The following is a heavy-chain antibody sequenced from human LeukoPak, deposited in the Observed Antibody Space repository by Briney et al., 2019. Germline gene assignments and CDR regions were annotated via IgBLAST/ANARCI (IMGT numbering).Heavy chain of an antibody. CDR3: ARGRVVAGFYYYYMDV. J-gene: IGHJ6*03. Sequence: ASVKVSCKASGYTFTSYGISWVRQAPGQGLEWMGWISAYNGNTNYAQKLQGRVTMTTDTSTSTAYMELRSLRSDDTAVYYCARGRVVAGFYYYYMDVWGKGTTVTISS. D-gene: IGHD2-15*01. CDR1: GYTFTSYG. V-gene: IGHV1-18*01. CDR2: ISAYNGNT.